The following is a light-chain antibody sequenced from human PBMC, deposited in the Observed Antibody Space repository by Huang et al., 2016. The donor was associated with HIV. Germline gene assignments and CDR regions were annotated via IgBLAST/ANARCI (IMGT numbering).Light chain of an antibody. CDR3: QQRSTWPPYT. CDR2: DAS. Sequence: EIVLTQSPATLSLSPVERATLSCRASQSVSSYLAWYQQKPGQAPRLLIYDASNRAAGSPARFSGSGSGTDFTLTISSLEPEDFAVYYCQQRSTWPPYTFGQGTKLEIK. V-gene: IGKV3-11*01. CDR1: QSVSSY. J-gene: IGKJ2*01.